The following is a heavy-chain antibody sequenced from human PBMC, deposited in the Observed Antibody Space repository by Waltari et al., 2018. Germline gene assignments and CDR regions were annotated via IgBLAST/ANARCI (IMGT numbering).Heavy chain of an antibody. Sequence: QVLLVESGGGVVQPGGCVRLPGARSGCTFSSYGMHWVRQAPGKVLEWVAVICYDGSLKYYADSVKGRFTISRDTSKNTVYLEMNSLRVEDMALYYCVKSMTVTTGSLDSWGQGTPVSVSS. D-gene: IGHD4-17*01. J-gene: IGHJ4*02. V-gene: IGHV3-33*06. CDR1: GCTFSSYG. CDR3: VKSMTVTTGSLDS. CDR2: ICYDGSLK.